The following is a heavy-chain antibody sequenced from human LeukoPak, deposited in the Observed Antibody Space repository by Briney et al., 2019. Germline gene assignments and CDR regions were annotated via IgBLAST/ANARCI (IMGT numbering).Heavy chain of an antibody. CDR3: ARDRQIVVVTAILN. V-gene: IGHV3-23*01. CDR2: ISGNAVNT. Sequence: GGSLRLSCAASGFTFSSYAMTWVRQAPGKGLEWVSVISGNAVNTYYADSVNARFTISTDNSKNTMYLQMNSLRAEDTAVYYCARDRQIVVVTAILNWGQGTLVTVSS. CDR1: GFTFSSYA. J-gene: IGHJ4*02. D-gene: IGHD2-21*02.